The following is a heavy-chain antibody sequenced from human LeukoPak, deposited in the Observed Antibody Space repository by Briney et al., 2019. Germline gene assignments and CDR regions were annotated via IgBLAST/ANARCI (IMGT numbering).Heavy chain of an antibody. V-gene: IGHV1-46*01. CDR2: INPSGGST. J-gene: IGHJ4*01. CDR1: GYTFTSYY. Sequence: ASVKVSCKASGYTFTSYYMHWVRQAPGQGLEWMGIINPSGGSTSYAQKLQGRVTMTRNTSISTAYMELSSLRSEDTAVYYCARKYYGSGSYGYWGQGTLVTVSS. CDR3: ARKYYGSGSYGY. D-gene: IGHD3-10*01.